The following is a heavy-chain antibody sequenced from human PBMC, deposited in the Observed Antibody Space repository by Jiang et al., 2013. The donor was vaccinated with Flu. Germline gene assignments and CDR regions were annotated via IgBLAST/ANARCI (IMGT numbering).Heavy chain of an antibody. J-gene: IGHJ4*02. CDR2: ISRDGSST. Sequence: QLVESGGGVVQPGRSLRLSCAASGFTFSSYDIHWVRQAPGKGLEWVAVISRDGSSTSYKDSVKGRFTLSRDNSKNTLYVQMNSLRSEDTAVYYCARGGHYSNKGSDYLGQGTLVTVSS. D-gene: IGHD2/OR15-2a*01. CDR3: ARGGHYSNKGSDY. CDR1: GFTFSSYD. V-gene: IGHV3-30*14.